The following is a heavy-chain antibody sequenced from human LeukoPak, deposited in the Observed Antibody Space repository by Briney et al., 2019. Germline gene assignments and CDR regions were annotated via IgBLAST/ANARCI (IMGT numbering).Heavy chain of an antibody. V-gene: IGHV3-7*01. D-gene: IGHD5-12*01. CDR2: IKQDGSEK. J-gene: IGHJ4*02. Sequence: PGGSLRLSCAASGFTFSSYWMSWVRQAPGKGLEWVANIKQDGSEKYYVDSVKGRFTISRDNAKNSLYLQMNSLRAEDTAVYYCARGRPEAWLLEYYFDYWGQGTLVTVSS. CDR1: GFTFSSYW. CDR3: ARGRPEAWLLEYYFDY.